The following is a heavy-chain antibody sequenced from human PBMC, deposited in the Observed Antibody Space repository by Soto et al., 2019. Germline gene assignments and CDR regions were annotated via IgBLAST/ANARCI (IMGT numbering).Heavy chain of an antibody. CDR1: GYTFTRYN. D-gene: IGHD3-3*01. V-gene: IGHV1-8*03. CDR3: VFLGVFDL. Sequence: GASVKVSCKASGYTFTRYNINWVRQAPGQGLEWVAGSNSNSGNSDHAQKFQGRLTVTRDTSINTAYMELSSLRSDDTAVYYCVFLGVFDLWGPGTLVTVSS. CDR2: SNSNSGNS. J-gene: IGHJ4*02.